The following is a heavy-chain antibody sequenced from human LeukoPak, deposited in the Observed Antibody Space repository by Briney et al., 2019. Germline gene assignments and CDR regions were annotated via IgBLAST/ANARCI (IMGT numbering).Heavy chain of an antibody. CDR2: IYPSDSET. CDR3: ARGSGRLRSWFDP. Sequence: GESLKISCKGSGYSFTYYWIGWVRQMPGKGLEWMGIIYPSDSETRYSPSFQGQVSISADKSISTAYLQWSSLKASDTAMYYCARGSGRLRSWFDPWGQGTLVTVSS. CDR1: GYSFTYYW. D-gene: IGHD3-10*01. V-gene: IGHV5-51*01. J-gene: IGHJ5*02.